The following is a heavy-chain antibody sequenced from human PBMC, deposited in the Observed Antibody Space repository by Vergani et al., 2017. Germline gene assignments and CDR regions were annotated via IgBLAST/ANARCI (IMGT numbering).Heavy chain of an antibody. CDR3: ATVMVVRAATDPNWFDP. V-gene: IGHV1-69-2*01. CDR1: GYTFTDYY. D-gene: IGHD2-15*01. Sequence: EVQLVQSGAEVKKPGATVKISCKVSGYTFTDYYMHWVQQAPGKGLEWMGLVDPEDGETIYGEKFQGRVTITADTSTDTAYMELSSLRSEDTAVYYCATVMVVRAATDPNWFDPWGQGTLVTVSS. CDR2: VDPEDGET. J-gene: IGHJ5*02.